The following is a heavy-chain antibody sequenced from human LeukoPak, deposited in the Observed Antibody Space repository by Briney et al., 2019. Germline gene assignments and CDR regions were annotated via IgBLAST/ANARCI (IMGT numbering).Heavy chain of an antibody. CDR1: GFTFSKYS. CDR3: ASLHDIVVIPDATIDY. CDR2: ISSSGSDI. J-gene: IGHJ4*02. Sequence: KTGGSLRLSSAASGFTFSKYSINWVRQAPGKGLEWVSCISSSGSDIYYGDSVKGRFTVSRDNGKNSLYLQMNSLRADDTAVYYCASLHDIVVIPDATIDYWGQGTLVTVSS. D-gene: IGHD2-2*01. V-gene: IGHV3-21*01.